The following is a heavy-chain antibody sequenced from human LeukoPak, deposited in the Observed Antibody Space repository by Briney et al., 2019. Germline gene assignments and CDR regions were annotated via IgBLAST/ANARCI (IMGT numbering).Heavy chain of an antibody. V-gene: IGHV3-9*01. CDR3: AKGAPAADYYFDY. CDR1: GFTFDDYA. J-gene: IGHJ4*02. D-gene: IGHD6-13*01. Sequence: PGGSLRLSCAASGFTFDDYAMHWVRQAPGKGLEWVSGISWNSGSIGYADSVKGRFTISRDNAKNSLYLQMNSLRAEDTALYYCAKGAPAADYYFDYWGQGTLVTVSS. CDR2: ISWNSGSI.